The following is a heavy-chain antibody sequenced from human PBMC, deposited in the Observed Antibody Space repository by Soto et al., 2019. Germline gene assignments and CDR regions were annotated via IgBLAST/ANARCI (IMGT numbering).Heavy chain of an antibody. Sequence: ASVKVSCKASGYTFTSYAMHWVRQAPGQRLEWMGWINAGNGNTKYSQKFQGRVTITRDTSASTAYMELSSLRSEDTAVYYCARELAVADTPDYYYYGMDVWGQGTTVTVS. J-gene: IGHJ6*02. CDR1: GYTFTSYA. D-gene: IGHD6-19*01. CDR2: INAGNGNT. CDR3: ARELAVADTPDYYYYGMDV. V-gene: IGHV1-3*01.